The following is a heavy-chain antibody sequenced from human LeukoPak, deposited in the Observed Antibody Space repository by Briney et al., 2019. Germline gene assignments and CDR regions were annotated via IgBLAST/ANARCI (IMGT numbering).Heavy chain of an antibody. D-gene: IGHD1-26*01. CDR1: GGSIRSYS. J-gene: IGHJ4*02. CDR2: IYTSGST. CDR3: ARGYGSYPIDY. V-gene: IGHV4-4*08. Sequence: SETLSLTCTVSGGSIRSYSWSWIRQPPGSGLEWIGRIYTSGSTNYNPSLKSRVTISVDTSKNQFSLKLRSVTAADTAVYYCARGYGSYPIDYWGQGTLVTVSS.